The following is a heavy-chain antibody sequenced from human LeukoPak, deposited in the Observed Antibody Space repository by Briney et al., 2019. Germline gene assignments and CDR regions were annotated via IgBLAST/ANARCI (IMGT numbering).Heavy chain of an antibody. V-gene: IGHV1-2*02. Sequence: ASVKVSCKASGYTFTGYYMHWVRQAPGQGLEWMGWINPNSGGTNYAQKFQGRVTMTRDTSISTAYMELSRLRSDDTAVYYCARDLWNWEALDYWGQGTLVTVSS. D-gene: IGHD1-7*01. CDR3: ARDLWNWEALDY. J-gene: IGHJ4*02. CDR1: GYTFTGYY. CDR2: INPNSGGT.